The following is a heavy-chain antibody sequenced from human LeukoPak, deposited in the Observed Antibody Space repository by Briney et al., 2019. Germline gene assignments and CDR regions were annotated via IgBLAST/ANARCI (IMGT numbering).Heavy chain of an antibody. CDR3: ARDHSIVGALDY. J-gene: IGHJ4*02. D-gene: IGHD1-26*01. CDR1: GFTFDDYG. V-gene: IGHV3-20*04. CDR2: INWNGGST. Sequence: GGSLRLSCAASGFTFDDYGMSWVRQAPGKGLEWVSGINWNGGSTGYADSVKGRFTISRDNAKNSLYLQMNSLRAEDTAVCYCARDHSIVGALDYWGQGTLVTVSS.